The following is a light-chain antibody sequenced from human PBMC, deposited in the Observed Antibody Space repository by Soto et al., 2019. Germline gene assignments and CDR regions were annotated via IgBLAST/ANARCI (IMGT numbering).Light chain of an antibody. CDR1: TGAVTSGYY. J-gene: IGLJ2*01. CDR2: STN. CDR3: LLYYGGVHSVE. V-gene: IGLV7-43*01. Sequence: QAVVTQEPSLTVSPGGTVTLTCASSTGAVTSGYYPNWFQQKPGQAPRALIYSTNNKYSWTPARFSGSLLGGKAALTLSGVQPEDEAEYYCLLYYGGVHSVEFGGGTKLTVL.